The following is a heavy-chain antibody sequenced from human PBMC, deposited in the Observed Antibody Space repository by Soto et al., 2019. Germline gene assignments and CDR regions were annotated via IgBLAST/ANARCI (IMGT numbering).Heavy chain of an antibody. D-gene: IGHD4-4*01. CDR3: ARTSSTVTTQFYYYYYYMDV. CDR1: GGSISSYY. J-gene: IGHJ6*03. Sequence: ETLSLTCTVSGGSISSYYWSLIRQPPGKGLEWIGYIYYSGSTNYNPSLKSRVTISVDTSKNQFSLKLSSVTAADTAVYYCARTSSTVTTQFYYYYYYMDVWGKGTTVTVSS. V-gene: IGHV4-59*01. CDR2: IYYSGST.